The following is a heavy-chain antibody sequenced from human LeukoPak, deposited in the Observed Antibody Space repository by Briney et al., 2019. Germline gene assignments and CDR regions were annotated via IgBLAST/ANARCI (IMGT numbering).Heavy chain of an antibody. CDR2: ISDDGSTT. V-gene: IGHV3-74*01. J-gene: IGHJ4*02. Sequence: GGSLRLSCAASGFTSSNYWMHWVRQAPGKGLVWVSRISDDGSTTIYADSVKGRFTISRDNAKNTLYLLMNSLRAEDMAVYYCARDFPGGVDYWGQGTLVTVSS. D-gene: IGHD2-21*01. CDR3: ARDFPGGVDY. CDR1: GFTSSNYW.